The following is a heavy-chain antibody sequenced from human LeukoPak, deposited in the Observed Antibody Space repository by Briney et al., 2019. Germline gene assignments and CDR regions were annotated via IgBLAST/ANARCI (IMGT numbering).Heavy chain of an antibody. D-gene: IGHD6-13*01. J-gene: IGHJ4*02. Sequence: SETLSLTCTVYGGSLSSSSYSWGWIRKPPVKGLEWTGRIYYSRSTYYNPSLKSRVTISVDTSKNQFSLKLSSVTAADTAVYYCARLGIAAAGTPHYWGQGTLVTVSS. CDR1: GGSLSSSSYS. V-gene: IGHV4-39*01. CDR3: ARLGIAAAGTPHY. CDR2: IYYSRST.